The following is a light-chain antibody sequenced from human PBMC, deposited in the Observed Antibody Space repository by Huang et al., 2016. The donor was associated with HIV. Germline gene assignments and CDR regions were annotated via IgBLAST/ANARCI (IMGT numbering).Light chain of an antibody. CDR3: QQYNNWPPWT. CDR2: GAS. Sequence: EIVMTQSPATLSVSPGERATLSCKTSQSVDSNFAWYQQKPGQAPRLLIYGASTRAIGVAARFSGSGSGTNFTLTISSLQSEDFAVYYCQQYNNWPPWTFGQGTKVEIK. CDR1: QSVDSN. J-gene: IGKJ1*01. V-gene: IGKV3-15*01.